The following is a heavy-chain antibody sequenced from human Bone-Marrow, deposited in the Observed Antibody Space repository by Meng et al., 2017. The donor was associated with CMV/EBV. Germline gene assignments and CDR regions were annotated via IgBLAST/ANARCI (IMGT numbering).Heavy chain of an antibody. CDR3: ARDPSYCTNGVCYEVDY. V-gene: IGHV3-30*04. J-gene: IGHJ4*02. D-gene: IGHD2-8*01. Sequence: FNFSSYAMHWVRQAPGKGLEWVAVISYDGSNKYYADSVKGRFTISRDNSKNTLYLQMNSLRAEDTAVYYCARDPSYCTNGVCYEVDYWGQGTLVTVSS. CDR1: FNFSSYA. CDR2: ISYDGSNK.